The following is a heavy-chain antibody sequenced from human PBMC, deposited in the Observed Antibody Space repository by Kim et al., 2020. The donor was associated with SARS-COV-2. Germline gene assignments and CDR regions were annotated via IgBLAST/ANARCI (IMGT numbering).Heavy chain of an antibody. D-gene: IGHD5-12*01. CDR1: GGSISSSSYY. CDR2: IYYSGST. Sequence: SETLSLTCTVSGGSISSSSYYWGWIRQPPGKGLEWIGSIYYSGSTYYNPSLKSRVTISVDTSKNQFTLKLSSVTAADTAVYYCARRLYGDGYNFDYWGQGTLVTVSS. J-gene: IGHJ4*02. CDR3: ARRLYGDGYNFDY. V-gene: IGHV4-39*01.